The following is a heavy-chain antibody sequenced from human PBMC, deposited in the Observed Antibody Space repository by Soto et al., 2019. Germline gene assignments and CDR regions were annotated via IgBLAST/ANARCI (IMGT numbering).Heavy chain of an antibody. CDR3: AKIRLAYDYYYYMDV. CDR1: GFTFSSYA. J-gene: IGHJ6*03. CDR2: ISGSGGST. D-gene: IGHD2-8*01. Sequence: PGGSLRLSCAASGFTFSSYAMSWVRQAPGKGLEWVSAISGSGGSTYYADSVKGRFTISRDNSKNTLYLQMNSLRAEDTAVYYCAKIRLAYDYYYYMDVWGKGTTVTVSS. V-gene: IGHV3-23*01.